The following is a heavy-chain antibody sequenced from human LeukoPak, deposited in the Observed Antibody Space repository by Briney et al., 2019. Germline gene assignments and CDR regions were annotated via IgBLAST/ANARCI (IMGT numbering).Heavy chain of an antibody. CDR2: INPNSGGT. V-gene: IGHV1-2*02. CDR1: GYTFTGYY. Sequence: ASVKVSCKASGYTFTGYYMHWVRQAPGQGLEWMGWINPNSGGTNYAQKFQGRVTMTRDTSISTAYMELSRLRSDDTAVYYCARSPLGYSSSSVPIDYWGQGTLVTVSS. D-gene: IGHD6-6*01. J-gene: IGHJ4*02. CDR3: ARSPLGYSSSSVPIDY.